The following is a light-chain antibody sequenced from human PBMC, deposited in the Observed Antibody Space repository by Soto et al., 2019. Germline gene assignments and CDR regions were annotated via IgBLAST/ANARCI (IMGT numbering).Light chain of an antibody. CDR3: QQYGSSPLT. CDR1: QSVSSSY. Sequence: IVMTQSPATPSLSPGEIATLSCRASQSVSSSYLAWYQQKPGQAPRLLIYGASSRATGIPDRFSGSGSGTDFTLTISRLEPEDFAVYYCQQYGSSPLTFGRGTQVDIK. V-gene: IGKV3-20*01. CDR2: GAS. J-gene: IGKJ4*01.